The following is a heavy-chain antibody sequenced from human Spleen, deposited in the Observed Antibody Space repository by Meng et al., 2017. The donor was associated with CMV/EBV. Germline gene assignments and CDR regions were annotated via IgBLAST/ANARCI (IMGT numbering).Heavy chain of an antibody. Sequence: GSLRLSCAVSGGSISSSNWWSWVRQPPGKGLEWIGEIYHSGSTNYNPSLKSRVTISVDKSKNQFSLKLSSVTAADTAVYYCARDGDIVVVPAAPSLPYGMDVWGQGTTVTVSS. J-gene: IGHJ6*02. D-gene: IGHD2-2*01. CDR3: ARDGDIVVVPAAPSLPYGMDV. V-gene: IGHV4-4*02. CDR2: IYHSGST. CDR1: GGSISSSNW.